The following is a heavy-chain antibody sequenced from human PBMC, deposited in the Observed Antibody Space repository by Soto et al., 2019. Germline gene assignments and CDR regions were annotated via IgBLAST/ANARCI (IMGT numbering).Heavy chain of an antibody. CDR2: IWYDGSNK. CDR1: GFTFSSYG. J-gene: IGHJ4*02. V-gene: IGHV3-33*01. Sequence: GGSLRLSCAASGFTFSSYGMHWVRQAPGKGLEWVAVIWYDGSNKYYADSVKGRFTISRDNSKNTLYLQMNSLRAEDTAVYYCARAPTVYGGNSAFNYWGQGTLVTVSS. CDR3: ARAPTVYGGNSAFNY. D-gene: IGHD4-17*01.